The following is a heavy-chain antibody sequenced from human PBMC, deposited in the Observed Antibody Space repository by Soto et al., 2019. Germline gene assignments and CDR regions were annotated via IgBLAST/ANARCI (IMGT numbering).Heavy chain of an antibody. CDR1: GGSISNSNW. J-gene: IGHJ4*02. D-gene: IGHD1-26*01. CDR2: IYHTGST. Sequence: QVPLQESGPGLVKPSGTLSLTCGVFGGSISNSNWWTWVRQPPGKGLEWIGEIYHTGSTNYNSSLMSRVTISLDKPNNQFSLKLSSVTAADTAVYYCAHRPIVGAAIWGQGTLVTVSS. V-gene: IGHV4-4*02. CDR3: AHRPIVGAAI.